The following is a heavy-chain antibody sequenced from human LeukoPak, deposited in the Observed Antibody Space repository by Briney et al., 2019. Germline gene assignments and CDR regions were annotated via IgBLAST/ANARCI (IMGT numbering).Heavy chain of an antibody. J-gene: IGHJ4*02. CDR2: IYSSDST. Sequence: GGSLRLSCAVSGFTVSSNYMTWVRQAPGKGLEWVSVIYSSDSTYYSDSVKGRFTISRDNSENTLSLQMNSLRADDTAIYYCAKSCNSGNCYYNYWGQGTLVTVSS. V-gene: IGHV3-53*01. CDR1: GFTVSSNY. CDR3: AKSCNSGNCYYNY. D-gene: IGHD2/OR15-2a*01.